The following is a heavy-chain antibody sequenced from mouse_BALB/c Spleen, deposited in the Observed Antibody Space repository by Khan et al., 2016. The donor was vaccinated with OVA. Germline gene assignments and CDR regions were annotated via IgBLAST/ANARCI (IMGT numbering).Heavy chain of an antibody. CDR3: ARAYYGNYREAMDY. Sequence: VQLVESGSGLVAPSQSLSITCTVSGFSLNGYGVNWVRQPPGKGLEWLGMIWGDGSTDYNSVLKSRLSISKDKSKSQVFLKMNSLQTDDTAMYYSARAYYGNYREAMDYWGQGTSVTVSS. J-gene: IGHJ4*01. D-gene: IGHD2-10*01. CDR2: IWGDGST. CDR1: GFSLNGYG. V-gene: IGHV2-6-7*01.